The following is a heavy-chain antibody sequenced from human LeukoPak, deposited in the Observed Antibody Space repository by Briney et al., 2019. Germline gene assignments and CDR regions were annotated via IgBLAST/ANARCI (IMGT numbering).Heavy chain of an antibody. Sequence: RLSCXASGFTFXXXXXXWVXXXXGXXLXYVSXFSSNGGSTYYANSVKGRFTISRDNSKNTLYLKMGSLRAEDMAVYYCARMEEYYXXYXMDVWGQG. CDR1: GFTFXXXX. CDR2: FSSNGGST. D-gene: IGHD3-3*01. J-gene: IGHJ6*02. V-gene: IGHV3-64*01. CDR3: ARMEEYYXXYXMDV.